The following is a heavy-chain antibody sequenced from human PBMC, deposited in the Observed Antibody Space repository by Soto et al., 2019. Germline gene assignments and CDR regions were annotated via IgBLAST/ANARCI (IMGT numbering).Heavy chain of an antibody. J-gene: IGHJ3*02. V-gene: IGHV3-30-3*01. CDR3: ARDLLVIVVAPHDAFDI. CDR1: GFTFSSYA. CDR2: ISYDGSNK. D-gene: IGHD3-22*01. Sequence: QVQLVESGGGVVQPGRSLRLSCAASGFTFSSYAMHWVRQAPGKGLEWVAVISYDGSNKYYADSVKGRFTISRDNSKNTLYLQMNSLRAEDTAVYYCARDLLVIVVAPHDAFDIWGQGTMVTVSS.